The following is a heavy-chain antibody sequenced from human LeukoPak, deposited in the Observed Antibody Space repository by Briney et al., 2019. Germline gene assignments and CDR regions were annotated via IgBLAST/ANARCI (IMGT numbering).Heavy chain of an antibody. V-gene: IGHV4-4*07. CDR1: GGSISSYY. CDR3: ERDASYYYGSGSPRHFDY. Sequence: PSETLSLTCTVSGGSISSYYWSWIRQPAGKGLEWIGRIYTSGSTNYNPSLKSRVTMSVDTSKNQFSLKLSSVTAADTAVYYCERDASYYYGSGSPRHFDYWGQGTLVTVSS. D-gene: IGHD3-10*01. J-gene: IGHJ4*02. CDR2: IYTSGST.